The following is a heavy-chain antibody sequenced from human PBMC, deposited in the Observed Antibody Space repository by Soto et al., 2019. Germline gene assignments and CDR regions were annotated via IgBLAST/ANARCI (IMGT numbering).Heavy chain of an antibody. J-gene: IGHJ4*02. D-gene: IGHD1-26*01. CDR3: AKLGTMGVFDN. V-gene: IGHV3-23*01. CDR1: GFTFSSYA. CDR2: ITFRGDYT. Sequence: EVQLLESGGGLVQPGGSLRLSCAASGFTFSSYAMSWVRQAPGKGLEWLAGITFRGDYTYYADSVKGRFTLSRYNSRNRLDLQMNSLKVEDTALYYCAKLGTMGVFDNWGQGTLLTVSS.